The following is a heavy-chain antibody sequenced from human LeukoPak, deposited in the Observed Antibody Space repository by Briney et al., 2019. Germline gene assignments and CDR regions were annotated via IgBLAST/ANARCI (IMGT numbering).Heavy chain of an antibody. CDR1: GGSISTYY. D-gene: IGHD1-26*01. CDR2: IYYSGST. V-gene: IGHV4-39*07. Sequence: SETLSLTCTVSGGSISTYYWGWIRQPPGEGLEWIGNIYYSGSTYYNPSLKSRVTISVDTSKNQFSLKLSSVTAADTAAYYCARDSGSYPHATFDIWGQGTMVTVSS. CDR3: ARDSGSYPHATFDI. J-gene: IGHJ3*02.